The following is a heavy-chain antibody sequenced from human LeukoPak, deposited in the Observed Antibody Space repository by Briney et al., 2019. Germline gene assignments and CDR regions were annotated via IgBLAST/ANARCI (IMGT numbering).Heavy chain of an antibody. CDR1: GFTFSSYA. CDR2: IYSGGST. Sequence: GGSLRLSCAASGFTFSSYAMSWVRQAPGKGLEWVSVIYSGGSTYYADSVKGRFTISRDNSKNTLYLQMNSLRAEDTAVYYCARAQDYYDSSGSKRFDDYWGQGTLVTVSS. CDR3: ARAQDYYDSSGSKRFDDY. J-gene: IGHJ4*02. D-gene: IGHD3-22*01. V-gene: IGHV3-53*01.